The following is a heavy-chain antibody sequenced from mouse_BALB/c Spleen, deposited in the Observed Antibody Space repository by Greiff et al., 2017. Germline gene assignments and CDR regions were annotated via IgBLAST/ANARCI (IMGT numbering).Heavy chain of an antibody. V-gene: IGHV3-6*02. Sequence: EVQLVESGPGLVKPSQSLSLTCSVTGYSITSGYYWNWIRQFPGNQLEWMGYISYDGSNNYNPSLKNRISITRDTSKNQFFLKLNSVTTEDTATYYCARGGTGFAYWGQGTLVTVSA. CDR3: ARGGTGFAY. J-gene: IGHJ3*01. D-gene: IGHD3-3*01. CDR1: GYSITSGYY. CDR2: ISYDGSN.